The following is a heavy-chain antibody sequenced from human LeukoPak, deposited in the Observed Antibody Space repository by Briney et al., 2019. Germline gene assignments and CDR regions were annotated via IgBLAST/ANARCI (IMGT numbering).Heavy chain of an antibody. CDR3: ATKVTTGN. D-gene: IGHD4-17*01. Sequence: GSLRLSCAASGFTVSSSYMSWVRQLPGKWLEWVSVIYSGGTTNYADSVKGRFSISRDISKNTLHLQLNSLRADDTGVYYCATKVTTGNWGQGTLVTVSS. J-gene: IGHJ4*02. V-gene: IGHV3-66*01. CDR2: IYSGGTT. CDR1: GFTVSSSY.